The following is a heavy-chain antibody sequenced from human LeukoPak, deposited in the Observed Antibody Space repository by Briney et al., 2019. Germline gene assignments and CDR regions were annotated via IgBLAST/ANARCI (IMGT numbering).Heavy chain of an antibody. D-gene: IGHD6-19*01. V-gene: IGHV4-59*01. CDR1: GGSISSYY. Sequence: SETLSLTCTVSGGSISSYYWSWIRQPPGKGLEWIGYIYYSGSTNYNPSLKSRVTISVDTSKNQFSLKLSSVTAEDTAVYYCATATGQWLVRLLDYWGQGTLVTVSS. CDR2: IYYSGST. CDR3: ATATGQWLVRLLDY. J-gene: IGHJ4*02.